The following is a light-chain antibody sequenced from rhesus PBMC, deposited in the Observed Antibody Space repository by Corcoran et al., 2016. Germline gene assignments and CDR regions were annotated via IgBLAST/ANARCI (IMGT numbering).Light chain of an antibody. CDR1: QSAGSY. CDR3: QQENNWELT. Sequence: EIVLTQSPPTLSLSPGERATLSCRVSQSAGSYLAWYQQKPGQAPRLLIYGATTRATGIPDRFSGRGSGRDFTITISSLEPEDVGVYYCQQENNWELTFGPGTKLDIK. V-gene: IGKV3-24*04. J-gene: IGKJ3*01. CDR2: GAT.